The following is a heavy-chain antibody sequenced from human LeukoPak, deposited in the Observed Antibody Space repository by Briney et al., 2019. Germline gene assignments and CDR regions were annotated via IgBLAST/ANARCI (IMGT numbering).Heavy chain of an antibody. Sequence: SETLSLTCAVFGGSFSSYYWSWIRQPPGKGLEWIGYIYYSGSTNYNPSLKSRVTISVDTSKNQFSLKLSSVTAADTAVYYCARETGSYYYYYGMDVWGQGTTVTVSS. CDR2: IYYSGST. V-gene: IGHV4-59*01. CDR1: GGSFSSYY. D-gene: IGHD3-10*01. J-gene: IGHJ6*02. CDR3: ARETGSYYYYYGMDV.